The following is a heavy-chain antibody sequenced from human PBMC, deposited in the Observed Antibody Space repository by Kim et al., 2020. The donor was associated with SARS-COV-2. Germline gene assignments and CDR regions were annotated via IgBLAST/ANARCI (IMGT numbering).Heavy chain of an antibody. D-gene: IGHD2-2*01. Sequence: ASVKVSCKASGYTFTSYDINWVRQATGQGLEWMGWMNPNSGNTGYAQKFQGRVTMTRNTSISTAYMELSSLRSEDTAVYYCARGRNRYCSSTSCYEEAFDPWGQGTLVTVSS. CDR3: ARGRNRYCSSTSCYEEAFDP. V-gene: IGHV1-8*01. CDR2: MNPNSGNT. CDR1: GYTFTSYD. J-gene: IGHJ5*02.